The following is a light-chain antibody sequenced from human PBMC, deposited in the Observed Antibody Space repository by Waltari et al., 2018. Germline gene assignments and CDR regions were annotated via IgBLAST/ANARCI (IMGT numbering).Light chain of an antibody. CDR1: QSIDTY. CDR3: QQSYKTPIT. Sequence: DIQMTQSPSSLSASVGDRVTITCRASQSIDTYLNWYQQKLGKAPNVLIYAASSLQSGVPSRFSGSGSGTDFTLTISSLQPEDFATYYCQQSYKTPITFGQGTRLEIK. CDR2: AAS. V-gene: IGKV1-39*01. J-gene: IGKJ5*01.